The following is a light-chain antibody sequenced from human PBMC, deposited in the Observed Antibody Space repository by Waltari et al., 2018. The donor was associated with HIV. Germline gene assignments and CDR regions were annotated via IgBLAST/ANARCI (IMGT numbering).Light chain of an antibody. V-gene: IGLV4-69*01. J-gene: IGLJ2*01. CDR2: LNSDGSH. CDR3: QTWGLGTFVV. CDR1: RGPSEYA. Sequence: QPVLSQSPSASASLGASVKPTCPPSRGPSEYALPLPQLQPEKGPRYLMRLNSDGSHIVGDGIPDRFSGSSSGAERYLTISSLQSEDEAVYYCQTWGLGTFVVFGGGTNLTVL.